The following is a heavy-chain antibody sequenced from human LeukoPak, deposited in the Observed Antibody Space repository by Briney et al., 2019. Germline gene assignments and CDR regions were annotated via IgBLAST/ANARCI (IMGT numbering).Heavy chain of an antibody. CDR1: GFTFSSYS. CDR2: ISSSSSYI. V-gene: IGHV3-21*01. Sequence: GGSRRLSCAASGFTFSSYSMNWVRQAPGKGLEWVSSISSSSSYIYYADSVKRRFTISRDNAKNSLYLQMNSLRAEDTAVYYCARDHPDYHGSGSYPDYWGQGTLVTVSS. J-gene: IGHJ4*02. CDR3: ARDHPDYHGSGSYPDY. D-gene: IGHD3-10*01.